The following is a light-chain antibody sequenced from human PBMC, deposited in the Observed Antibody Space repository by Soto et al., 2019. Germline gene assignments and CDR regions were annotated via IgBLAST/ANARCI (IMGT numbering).Light chain of an antibody. CDR3: QQYNRGPPIT. Sequence: IVLTQSPDPLSLSPGARATASCTASQSVSSHLAWYQQKPGQAPRLLIYGTSIRATGIPARFSGSGSGTEFSLTISSLQSEDFAVYYCQQYNRGPPITFGQGTRLEVK. CDR1: QSVSSH. J-gene: IGKJ5*01. CDR2: GTS. V-gene: IGKV3-15*01.